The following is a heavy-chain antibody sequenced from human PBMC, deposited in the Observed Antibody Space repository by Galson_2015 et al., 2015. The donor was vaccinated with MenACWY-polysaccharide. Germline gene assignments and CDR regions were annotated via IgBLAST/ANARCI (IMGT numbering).Heavy chain of an antibody. V-gene: IGHV3-7*01. Sequence: SLRLSCAASGFTFTTYWMSWVRQAPRKGLEWVASIKRDGSEKYYVDSVKGRFTISRDDAKNSLYLEMSSLRAEDTAVFYCARASSTDYWGQGTLVTVSS. CDR3: ARASSTDY. J-gene: IGHJ4*02. CDR1: GFTFTTYW. CDR2: IKRDGSEK. D-gene: IGHD2-2*01.